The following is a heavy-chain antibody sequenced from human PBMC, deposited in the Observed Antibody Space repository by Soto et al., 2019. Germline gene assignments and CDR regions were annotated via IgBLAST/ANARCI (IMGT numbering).Heavy chain of an antibody. V-gene: IGHV5-51*03. CDR3: AIPKVTGRWYYGMDV. J-gene: IGHJ6*02. D-gene: IGHD2-15*01. Sequence: EVQLVQSGAEVKKPGESLKISCKGSGYSFTSYWIGWVRQMPGKGLECMGIIYPGDSDTRYSPSFQGQVTISADKSISTGYLQWSSLKASDTAMYYCAIPKVTGRWYYGMDVWGQGTTVTVSS. CDR2: IYPGDSDT. CDR1: GYSFTSYW.